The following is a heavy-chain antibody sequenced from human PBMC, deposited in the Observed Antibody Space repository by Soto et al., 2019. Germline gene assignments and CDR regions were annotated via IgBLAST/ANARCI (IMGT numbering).Heavy chain of an antibody. CDR3: ARAKAGALRSGSTNWFDP. CDR1: GGPISSYY. Sequence: SETLSLTCTVSGGPISSYYWSWIRQPPGKGLEWIGYIYYSGSTNYNPSLKSRVTISVDTSKNQFSLKLSSVTAADTAVYYCARAKAGALRSGSTNWFDPWGQGTLVTVS. CDR2: IYYSGST. V-gene: IGHV4-59*01. J-gene: IGHJ5*02. D-gene: IGHD6-19*01.